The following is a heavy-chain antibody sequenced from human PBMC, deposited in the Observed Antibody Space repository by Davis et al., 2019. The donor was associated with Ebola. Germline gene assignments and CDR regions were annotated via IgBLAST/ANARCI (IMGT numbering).Heavy chain of an antibody. CDR2: ISYDGSNK. CDR3: AGGRIAAAGNYYYGMDV. J-gene: IGHJ6*02. CDR1: GFTFSSYG. Sequence: GESLKISCAASGFTFSSYGMHWVRQAPGKGLEWVAVISYDGSNKYYADSVKGRFTISRDNSKNTLYLQMNSLRDEDTAVYYCAGGRIAAAGNYYYGMDVWGQGTTVTVSS. D-gene: IGHD6-13*01. V-gene: IGHV3-30*03.